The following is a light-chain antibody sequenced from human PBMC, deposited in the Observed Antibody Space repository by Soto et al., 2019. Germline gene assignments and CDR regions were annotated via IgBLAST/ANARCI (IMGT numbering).Light chain of an antibody. CDR3: QQYNKWPLT. V-gene: IGKV3-15*01. J-gene: IGKJ4*01. Sequence: EIVLTQSPGTLSLSRGERPTLSPRASQRVNSDYFAWYQQRPDQAPRLLIYGISTRATDVPARFSGSGSGTEFTLTISGLQSEDFAVYYCQQYNKWPLTFGGGTKVDIK. CDR1: QRVNSD. CDR2: GIS.